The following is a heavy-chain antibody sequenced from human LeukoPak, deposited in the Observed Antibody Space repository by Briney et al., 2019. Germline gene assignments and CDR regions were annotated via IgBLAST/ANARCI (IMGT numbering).Heavy chain of an antibody. Sequence: ASVKVSCKASGGTFSSYAISWVRQAPGQGLEWMGGIIPIFGTANYAQEFQGRVTITTDESTSTAYMELSSLRSEDTAVYYCASDSIGYCSSTSCSKGLGFDYWGQGTLVTVSS. V-gene: IGHV1-69*05. D-gene: IGHD2-2*01. CDR2: IIPIFGTA. CDR3: ASDSIGYCSSTSCSKGLGFDY. CDR1: GGTFSSYA. J-gene: IGHJ4*02.